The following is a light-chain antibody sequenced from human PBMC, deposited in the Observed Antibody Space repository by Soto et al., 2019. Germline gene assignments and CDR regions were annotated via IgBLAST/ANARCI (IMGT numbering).Light chain of an antibody. CDR2: GAS. V-gene: IGKV1-12*02. Sequence: DIQLTQSPSFVSASLGDRVTISCRASQDIGTWLAWYQHKPGKAPKFLIYGASSLESGVPSRFSGSGSGTDFTLTITSLQPEDFATYYCQQANSSPLTFGPGTTVDI. CDR3: QQANSSPLT. J-gene: IGKJ3*01. CDR1: QDIGTW.